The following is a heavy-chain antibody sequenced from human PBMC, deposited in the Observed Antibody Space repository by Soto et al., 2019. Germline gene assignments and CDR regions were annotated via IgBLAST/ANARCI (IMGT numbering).Heavy chain of an antibody. J-gene: IGHJ6*02. V-gene: IGHV4-59*01. Sequence: QVQLQESGPGLVKPSETLSLTCTVSGGSISSYYWSWIRQSPGKGLEWIGYIHYSGSTKSNPSLKSRVTISVVTSRNQVSLKLRSVTAADSAVYFCARARYQLLHPYYYGMDVWGQGTTVTVSS. D-gene: IGHD2-2*01. CDR3: ARARYQLLHPYYYGMDV. CDR1: GGSISSYY. CDR2: IHYSGST.